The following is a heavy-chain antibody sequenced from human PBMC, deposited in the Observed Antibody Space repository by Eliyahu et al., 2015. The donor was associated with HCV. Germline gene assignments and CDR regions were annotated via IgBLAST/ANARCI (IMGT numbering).Heavy chain of an antibody. CDR1: GFSLXXSGMR. CDR2: IDWDDDK. J-gene: IGHJ6*02. Sequence: QVTLKESGPALVKPTQTLTLTCTFSGFSLXXSGMRXXWXRQPPGKALEWLARIDWDDDKFYSTSLKTRXTISKDTSKNQVVLTMTNMDPVDTATYYCARTPIVATNAGYYYYGMDVWGQGTTVTVSS. V-gene: IGHV2-70*04. CDR3: ARTPIVATNAGYYYYGMDV. D-gene: IGHD5-12*01.